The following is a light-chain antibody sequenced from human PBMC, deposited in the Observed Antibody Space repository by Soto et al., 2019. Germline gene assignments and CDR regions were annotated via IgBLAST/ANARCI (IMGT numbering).Light chain of an antibody. J-gene: IGKJ5*01. Sequence: EIVLTQSPATLSLSPGERATLSCRASQNINRYLAWYHQKPGQPPRLLIYDASTGATGIPARFSGSGSGTDFTLTISSLEPEDFAVYYCQQRSNWPITFGQGTRLEIK. CDR3: QQRSNWPIT. CDR2: DAS. CDR1: QNINRY. V-gene: IGKV3-11*01.